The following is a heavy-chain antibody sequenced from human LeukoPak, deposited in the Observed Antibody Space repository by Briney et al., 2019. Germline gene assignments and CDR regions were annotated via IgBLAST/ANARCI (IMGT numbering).Heavy chain of an antibody. CDR1: GFTFSDYY. CDR2: ITTSGSTI. V-gene: IGHV3-11*04. CDR3: ARESYYDFWSAYYYMDV. D-gene: IGHD3-3*01. J-gene: IGHJ6*03. Sequence: GGSLRLSCAASGFTFSDYYMSWIRQAPGKGREWVSYITTSGSTIYYADSVKGRFTISRDNAKNSLYLQMNSLRAEDTAVYYCARESYYDFWSAYYYMDVWGKGTTVTVSS.